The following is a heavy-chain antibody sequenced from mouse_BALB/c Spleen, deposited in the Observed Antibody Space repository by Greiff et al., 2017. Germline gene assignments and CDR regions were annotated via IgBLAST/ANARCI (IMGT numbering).Heavy chain of an antibody. D-gene: IGHD2-10*02. Sequence: VQLQQPGAELVKPGASVKLSCKASGYTFTSYWMHWVKQRPGQGLEWIGEINPSNGRTNYNEKFKSKATLTVDKSSSTAYMQLSSLTSEDSAVYYCARSGYGNYYFDYWGQGTTLTVSS. CDR3: ARSGYGNYYFDY. CDR2: INPSNGRT. J-gene: IGHJ2*01. CDR1: GYTFTSYW. V-gene: IGHV1S81*02.